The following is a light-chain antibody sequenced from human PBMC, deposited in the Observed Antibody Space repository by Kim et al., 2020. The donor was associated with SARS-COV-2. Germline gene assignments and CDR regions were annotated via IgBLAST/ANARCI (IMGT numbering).Light chain of an antibody. CDR2: SNN. Sequence: ELTQPPSASGIPGQRVTIFCSGSSSNIGSNNVNWYQQLPGTAPKLFIYSNNQRPSGVPDRFSGSKSGTSASLAISGLQSEDEADYYCAAWDDSLNGVVFGGGTKLTVL. V-gene: IGLV1-44*01. CDR3: AAWDDSLNGVV. CDR1: SSNIGSNN. J-gene: IGLJ3*02.